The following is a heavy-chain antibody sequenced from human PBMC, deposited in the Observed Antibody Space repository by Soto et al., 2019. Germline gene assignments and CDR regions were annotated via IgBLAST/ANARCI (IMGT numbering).Heavy chain of an antibody. J-gene: IGHJ5*02. CDR1: EFTFSSYG. CDR2: ISFDGSKE. D-gene: IGHD4-17*01. Sequence: QVQLVESGGGVVQPGRSLRLSCAASEFTFSSYGIHWIRQAPGSGLEWVAVISFDGSKEFYADSVKGRFTISRDNSKNTVYLQMNSLRPEDTAVYYCAKDFFHGNSETLLSKWFDPWGQGTLVTVSS. CDR3: AKDFFHGNSETLLSKWFDP. V-gene: IGHV3-30*18.